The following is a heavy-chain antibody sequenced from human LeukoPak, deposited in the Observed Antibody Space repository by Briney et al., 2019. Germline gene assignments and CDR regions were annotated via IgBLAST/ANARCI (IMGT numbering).Heavy chain of an antibody. CDR2: IIPIFGTA. CDR3: VRVDTAMVTFDY. V-gene: IGHV1-69*05. CDR1: GGTFSSYA. J-gene: IGHJ4*02. Sequence: ASVKVSCKASGGTFSSYAISWVRQAPGQGLEWVGGIIPIFGTANYAQKFQGRVTITTDESTSTAYMELSSLRSEDTAVYYCVRVDTAMVTFDYWGQGTLVTVSS. D-gene: IGHD5-18*01.